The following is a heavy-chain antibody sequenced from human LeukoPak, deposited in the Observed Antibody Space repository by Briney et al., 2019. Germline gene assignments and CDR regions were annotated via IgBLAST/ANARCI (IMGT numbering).Heavy chain of an antibody. CDR3: VSAYCGGDCYHSLLTN. D-gene: IGHD2-21*02. CDR2: IYHSGSS. Sequence: SETLSLTCAVSGVSMGSGGYSWSWVRQPPGKGLEWIGYIYHSGSSYYNPSLKSRVTIPMDRSKNQFTLRLTSLTAADTAVYYCVSAYCGGDCYHSLLTNWGQGILVTVSS. J-gene: IGHJ4*02. CDR1: GVSMGSGGYS. V-gene: IGHV4-30-2*01.